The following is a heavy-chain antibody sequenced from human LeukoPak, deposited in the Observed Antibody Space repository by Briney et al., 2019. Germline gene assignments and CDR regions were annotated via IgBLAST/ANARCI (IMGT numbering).Heavy chain of an antibody. Sequence: GASVKVSCKASGYTFTSYYMHWVRQAPGQGLEWMGWINTNTGNPTYAQGFTGRFVFSLDTSVSTAYLQISSLKAEDTAVYYCARGSYIVVVPALRDAFDIWGQGTMVTVSS. CDR3: ARGSYIVVVPALRDAFDI. J-gene: IGHJ3*02. CDR2: INTNTGNP. CDR1: GYTFTSYY. V-gene: IGHV7-4-1*02. D-gene: IGHD2-2*01.